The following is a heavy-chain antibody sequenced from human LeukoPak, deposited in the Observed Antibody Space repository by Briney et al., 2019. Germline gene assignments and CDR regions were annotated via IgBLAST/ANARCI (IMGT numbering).Heavy chain of an antibody. CDR3: ARHPSGYSSGWLPYYFDY. D-gene: IGHD6-19*01. CDR2: IYYSGST. Sequence: PSETLSLTCTVSGGSISSYYWSWIRQPPGKGLEWIGYIYYSGSTNYNPSLKSRVTISVDTSKNQFSLKLSSVTAADTAVYYCARHPSGYSSGWLPYYFDYWGQGTLVTVSS. J-gene: IGHJ4*02. V-gene: IGHV4-59*08. CDR1: GGSISSYY.